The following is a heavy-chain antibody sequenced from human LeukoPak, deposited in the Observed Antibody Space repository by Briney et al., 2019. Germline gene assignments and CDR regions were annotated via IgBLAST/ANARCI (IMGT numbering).Heavy chain of an antibody. J-gene: IGHJ5*02. CDR3: ARAVGGGPFDP. Sequence: SEALSLTCTVSGGSIRSQDYYWSWIRQPPGKGLEWIAYIYYSGTTYYNPSLRSRVTLSVDMSKNAFSLKLNSVTAADTAVYYCARAVGGGPFDPWGRGNLVTVSS. CDR2: IYYSGTT. V-gene: IGHV4-30-4*01. CDR1: GGSIRSQDYY. D-gene: IGHD1-26*01.